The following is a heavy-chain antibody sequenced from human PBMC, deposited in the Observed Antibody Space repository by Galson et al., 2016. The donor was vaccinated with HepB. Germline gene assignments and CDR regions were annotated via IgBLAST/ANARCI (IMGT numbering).Heavy chain of an antibody. D-gene: IGHD3-16*01. CDR2: ISGNTFYT. Sequence: SLRLSCAASGFTFSSYAMSWVRQAPRKGLEWVSAISGNTFYTSYAASVKGRFTISRDNSKNTLYLQMNSLRAEDTAVYYCAKQGDLDTRYYMDVWGKGTTVTVSS. V-gene: IGHV3-23*01. CDR3: AKQGDLDTRYYMDV. CDR1: GFTFSSYA. J-gene: IGHJ6*03.